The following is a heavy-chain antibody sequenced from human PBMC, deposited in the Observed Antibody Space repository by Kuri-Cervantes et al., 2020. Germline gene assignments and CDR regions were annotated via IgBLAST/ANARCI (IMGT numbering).Heavy chain of an antibody. CDR1: GFTFSSYG. CDR3: TSGPYYYGSGSYYNGLGYYYGMDV. J-gene: IGHJ6*02. Sequence: LSLTCAASGFTFSSYGMHWVRQAPGKGLEWVAVIWYDGSNKYYADSVKGRFTISRDNSKNTLYLQMNSLRAEDTAVYYCTSGPYYYGSGSYYNGLGYYYGMDVWGQGTTVTVSS. V-gene: IGHV3-33*08. D-gene: IGHD3-10*01. CDR2: IWYDGSNK.